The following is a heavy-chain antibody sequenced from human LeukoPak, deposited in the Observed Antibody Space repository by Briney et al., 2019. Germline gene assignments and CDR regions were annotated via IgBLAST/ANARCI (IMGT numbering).Heavy chain of an antibody. Sequence: ASVKVSCKASGYTFTGYYMHWVRQAPGQGLEWMGWINPNSGGTNYAQKFQGRVTMTRDTSISTAYMELSRLRSDDTAVYYCARDLGYSSGWYRYYFDYWGQGTLVTVPS. CDR1: GYTFTGYY. J-gene: IGHJ4*02. D-gene: IGHD6-19*01. V-gene: IGHV1-2*02. CDR2: INPNSGGT. CDR3: ARDLGYSSGWYRYYFDY.